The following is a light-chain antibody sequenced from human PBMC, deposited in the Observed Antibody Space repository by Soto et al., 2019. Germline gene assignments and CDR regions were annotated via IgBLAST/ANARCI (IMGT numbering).Light chain of an antibody. CDR1: SSDVGGYNY. CDR3: SSYAGSNNPVV. J-gene: IGLJ2*01. V-gene: IGLV2-8*01. CDR2: EVS. Sequence: QSVLTQPPSASGSPGQSVTISCTGTSSDVGGYNYVSWYQQHPGKAPKLMIYEVSKRPSGVPDRFSGSKSGNTASLTVSGLQAEDEAGYYCSSYAGSNNPVVFGGGTKVTVL.